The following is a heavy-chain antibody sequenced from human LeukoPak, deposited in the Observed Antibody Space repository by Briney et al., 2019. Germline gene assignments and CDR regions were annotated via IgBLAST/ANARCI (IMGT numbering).Heavy chain of an antibody. Sequence: GGSLRLSCAASGFTFSSYAMSWVRQAPGKGLEWVSAISGSGGGTYYADSVKGRFTISRDNSKNTLYLQMNSLRAEDTAVYYCAKEPQLRYFDWLPPGSDNWFDPWGQGTLVTVSS. V-gene: IGHV3-23*01. CDR3: AKEPQLRYFDWLPPGSDNWFDP. CDR1: GFTFSSYA. J-gene: IGHJ5*02. D-gene: IGHD3-9*01. CDR2: ISGSGGGT.